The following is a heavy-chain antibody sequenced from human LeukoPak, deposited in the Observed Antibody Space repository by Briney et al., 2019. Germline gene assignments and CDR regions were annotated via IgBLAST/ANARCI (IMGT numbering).Heavy chain of an antibody. V-gene: IGHV5-51*01. D-gene: IGHD3-10*01. CDR3: ARHQSPGYYYYYMDV. CDR1: GYILTSYW. J-gene: IGHJ6*03. Sequence: KPGESLNISCTVSGYILTSYWIGWVRQMPGKGLEWMGLIYPGESDTIYSPSFQRQVTISAHKSISTAYLQWSSLKASDTAMYYCARHQSPGYYYYYMDVWGKGTTVTVPS. CDR2: IYPGESDT.